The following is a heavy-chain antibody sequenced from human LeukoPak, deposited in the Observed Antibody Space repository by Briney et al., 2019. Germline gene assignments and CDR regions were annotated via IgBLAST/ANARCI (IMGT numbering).Heavy chain of an antibody. CDR1: GYSFTSYW. Sequence: RSGESLKISCKGSGYSFTSYWIGWVRQMPGKGLEWMGIIYPGDSDTRYSASFQGHVTSSAEKSISTAYLQWSSLKASDTAMYYCARYYGSGSYVMDVWGKGTTVTISS. CDR3: ARYYGSGSYVMDV. V-gene: IGHV5-51*01. J-gene: IGHJ6*03. CDR2: IYPGDSDT. D-gene: IGHD3-10*01.